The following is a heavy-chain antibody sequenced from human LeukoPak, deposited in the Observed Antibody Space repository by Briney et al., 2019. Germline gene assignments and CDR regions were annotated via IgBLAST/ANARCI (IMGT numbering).Heavy chain of an antibody. CDR1: GFTFTNYY. V-gene: IGHV1-46*01. Sequence: ASVKVSCTPSGFTFTNYYMHWVRQAPGQRLECMGLVNPSGSSTNYAQKFRGRVTMTRDTSTTTVYMELSSLRSEDTAVYYCAREESGGYFDYGGQGTLVTVSS. J-gene: IGHJ4*02. CDR2: VNPSGSST. D-gene: IGHD2-8*02. CDR3: AREESGGYFDY.